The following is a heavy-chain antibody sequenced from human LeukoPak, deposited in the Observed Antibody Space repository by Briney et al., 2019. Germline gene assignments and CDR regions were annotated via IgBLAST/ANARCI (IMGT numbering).Heavy chain of an antibody. CDR2: INPNSGNT. D-gene: IGHD1-26*01. CDR1: GYTFTSYD. J-gene: IGHJ2*01. CDR3: ATDQGGSYHRRYWYFDL. Sequence: ASVKVSCKASGYTFTSYDINWVRQATGQGLEWMGWINPNSGNTGYAQKFQGRVTITRNTSISTAYMELSSLRSEDTAVYYCATDQGGSYHRRYWYFDLWGRGTLVTVSS. V-gene: IGHV1-8*03.